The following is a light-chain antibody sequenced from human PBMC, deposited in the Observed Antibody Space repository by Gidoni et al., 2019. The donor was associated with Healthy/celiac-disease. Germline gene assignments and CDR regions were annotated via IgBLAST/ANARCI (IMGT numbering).Light chain of an antibody. CDR2: GKN. V-gene: IGLV3-19*01. Sequence: SSELTQDPAVSVALGQTVRITCQGDSLRSYYASWYQQKPGQAPVLVIYGKNNRPSGIPDRFSGSSSGNTVSLTITVAQAEDEAYYYCNSRDSSGNRVFGTGTKVTVL. CDR1: SLRSYY. CDR3: NSRDSSGNRV. J-gene: IGLJ1*01.